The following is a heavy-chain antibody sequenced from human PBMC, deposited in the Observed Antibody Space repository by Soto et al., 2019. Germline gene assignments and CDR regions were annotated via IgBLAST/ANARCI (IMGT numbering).Heavy chain of an antibody. CDR3: AEAGASIH. V-gene: IGHV3-23*01. CDR2: ISGNGGST. CDR1: GFTFSAYA. J-gene: IGHJ4*02. D-gene: IGHD2-2*01. Sequence: EVQLLESGGGLVQPGGSLRLSCAASGFTFSAYAMTWVRQAPGKGLEWVSVISGNGGSTYYADSVKGRFTISRDNSKNTLYVQMNSLRAEDTAVYYCAEAGASIHWGQGTLVTVSS.